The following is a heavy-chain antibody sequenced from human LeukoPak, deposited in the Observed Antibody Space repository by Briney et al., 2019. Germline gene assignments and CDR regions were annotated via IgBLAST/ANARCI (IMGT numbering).Heavy chain of an antibody. J-gene: IGHJ4*02. CDR1: GFTFSTYV. CDR3: VRRTGY. CDR2: ISSNGDNT. Sequence: GGSLRLSCSVSGFTFSTYVMHWVRQAPGKGLEYVSAISSNGDNTYYADSVKGRFTISRDNSKNTLYLQMSSLRADDTAVYYCVRRTGYWGQGTLVTASS. V-gene: IGHV3-64D*06.